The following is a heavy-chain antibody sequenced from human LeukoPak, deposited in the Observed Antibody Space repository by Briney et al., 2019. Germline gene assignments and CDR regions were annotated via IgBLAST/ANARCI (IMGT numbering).Heavy chain of an antibody. CDR2: ISESGDNA. CDR1: GFKFSSYA. V-gene: IGHV3-23*01. J-gene: IGHJ5*02. Sequence: GGSLRLSCAASGFKFSSYAMSWVRQAPGKGLEWVSIISESGDNAYYADSVKCRVTTSRDNWRNTLYLQMSSLGAEDTAIYYCARRWQLSFDPWGQGTLVTVSS. CDR3: ARRWQLSFDP. D-gene: IGHD2-15*01.